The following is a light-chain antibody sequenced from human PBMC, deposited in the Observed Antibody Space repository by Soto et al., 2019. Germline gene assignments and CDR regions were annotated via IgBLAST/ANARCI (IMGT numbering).Light chain of an antibody. CDR1: QSVSSN. CDR3: QQRSNWPRT. V-gene: IGKV3-11*01. Sequence: IVLTQSPGTLSLSPGERATLSCRASQSVSSNLAWYQQKPGQAPRLLIYGASTRATGLPARFSGSGSGTDFTLTISSLEPEDLAVYYCQQRSNWPRTFGQGTKVDIK. CDR2: GAS. J-gene: IGKJ1*01.